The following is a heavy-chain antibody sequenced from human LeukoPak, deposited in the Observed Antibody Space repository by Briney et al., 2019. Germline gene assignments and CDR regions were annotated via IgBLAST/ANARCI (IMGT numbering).Heavy chain of an antibody. Sequence: ASVKVSCKASGYTFTGYYMHWVRQAPGQGLEWMGWINPNSGGTNYAQKFQGRVTMTRDTSISTAYMELSRLRSDDTAVYYCARLGKYCSSTSCYPFDYWGQGTLVTVSS. CDR1: GYTFTGYY. CDR3: ARLGKYCSSTSCYPFDY. D-gene: IGHD2-2*01. CDR2: INPNSGGT. J-gene: IGHJ4*02. V-gene: IGHV1-2*02.